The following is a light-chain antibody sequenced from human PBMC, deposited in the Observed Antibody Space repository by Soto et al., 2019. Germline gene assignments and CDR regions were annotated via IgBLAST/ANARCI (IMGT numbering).Light chain of an antibody. Sequence: EVVMTQSPATLSVSPGERATLSCRASQSVRSYLAWYQQKPGQAPRLLIYDASNRATGIPARFSGSGSGTDFTLTISSLEPEDFAVYYCQQRSNWPRTLTFGGGTKVDIK. CDR3: QQRSNWPRTLT. V-gene: IGKV3-11*01. J-gene: IGKJ4*01. CDR1: QSVRSY. CDR2: DAS.